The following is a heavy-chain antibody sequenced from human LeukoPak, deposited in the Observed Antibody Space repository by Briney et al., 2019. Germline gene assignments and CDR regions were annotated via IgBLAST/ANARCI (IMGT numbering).Heavy chain of an antibody. V-gene: IGHV1-2*02. J-gene: IGHJ6*02. CDR2: INPNSGGT. Sequence: ASVKVSCKASLSTFTGYYRHWVGEAPGQGLEWMGWINPNSGGTDYAQKFQGRVTMTRDTSLSTAYMELSRLRSDDTAVYCCTRATSVVVPAADHYYSGMDVWGQGTTVTVSS. CDR1: LSTFTGYY. CDR3: TRATSVVVPAADHYYSGMDV. D-gene: IGHD2-2*01.